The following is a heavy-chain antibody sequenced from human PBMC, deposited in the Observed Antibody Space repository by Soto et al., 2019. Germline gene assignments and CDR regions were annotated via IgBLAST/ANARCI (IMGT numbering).Heavy chain of an antibody. D-gene: IGHD1-7*01. Sequence: QEQLVESGGGVVQPGTSLRLSCAVPGGIFHVYVMHWVRQATGKGLEWVAIIRFDGSNEEYADSVKGRFTISRDNSKNTLYLQMNTLGAEDPAVYYCARDGIGGTVFRGYLDYWGRGTVVTVSS. V-gene: IGHV3-33*01. CDR2: IRFDGSNE. J-gene: IGHJ4*02. CDR1: GGIFHVYV. CDR3: ARDGIGGTVFRGYLDY.